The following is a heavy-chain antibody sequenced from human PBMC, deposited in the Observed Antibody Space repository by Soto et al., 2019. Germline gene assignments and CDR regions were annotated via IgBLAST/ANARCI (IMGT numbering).Heavy chain of an antibody. CDR2: INPITGGT. Sequence: ASVKVSCKAPGYTFTSYYIHWVRQAPGQGLEWMGWINPITGGTNYAPKFQGRVTMTRDTSITTAYMELSRLRSDDTAVYYCARNYYDSSDRDYLDYWGQGTPVTVSS. CDR3: ARNYYDSSDRDYLDY. V-gene: IGHV1-2*02. CDR1: GYTFTSYY. J-gene: IGHJ4*02. D-gene: IGHD3-22*01.